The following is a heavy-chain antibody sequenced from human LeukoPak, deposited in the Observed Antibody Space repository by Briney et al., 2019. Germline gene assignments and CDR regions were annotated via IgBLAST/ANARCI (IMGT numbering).Heavy chain of an antibody. D-gene: IGHD5-18*01. Sequence: TPSETLSLTCAVYGGSFSGYYWSWIRQPPGKGLEWIGYIYYTGSTQYNPSLKSRVTISVDTSKNQFSLKVSSVTAADTAVYYCARHSGYSYGLDYWGQGAPVTVSS. CDR2: IYYTGST. CDR3: ARHSGYSYGLDY. J-gene: IGHJ4*02. V-gene: IGHV4-59*08. CDR1: GGSFSGYY.